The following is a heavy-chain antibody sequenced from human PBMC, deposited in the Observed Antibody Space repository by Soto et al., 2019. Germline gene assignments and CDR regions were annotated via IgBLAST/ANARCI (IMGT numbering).Heavy chain of an antibody. CDR1: GFTFSSYG. CDR3: AKEGARHYSYYYYYDGMDV. D-gene: IGHD6-6*01. CDR2: ISYDGSNK. Sequence: GGSLRLSCAASGFTFSSYGMHWVRQAPGKGLEWVAVISYDGSNKYYADSVKGRFTISRDNSKNTLYLQMNSLRAEDTAVYYCAKEGARHYSYYYYYDGMDVWGQGTTVTVYS. V-gene: IGHV3-30*18. J-gene: IGHJ6*02.